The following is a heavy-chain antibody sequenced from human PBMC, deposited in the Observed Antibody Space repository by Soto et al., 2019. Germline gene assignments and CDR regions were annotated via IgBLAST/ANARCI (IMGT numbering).Heavy chain of an antibody. CDR1: GGSISSYY. J-gene: IGHJ4*02. Sequence: SETLSLTCTVSGGSISSYYWSWIRQPPGKGLEWIGYIYYSGSTNYNPSLKSRVTISVDTSKNQFSLKLSSETAADTAVYYCARVPIGYGDYEPPDYWGQGTLVTVSS. CDR3: ARVPIGYGDYEPPDY. CDR2: IYYSGST. D-gene: IGHD4-17*01. V-gene: IGHV4-59*01.